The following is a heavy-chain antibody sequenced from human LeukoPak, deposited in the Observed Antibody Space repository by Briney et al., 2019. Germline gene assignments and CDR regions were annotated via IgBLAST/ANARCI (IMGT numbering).Heavy chain of an antibody. D-gene: IGHD2-15*01. J-gene: IGHJ6*02. CDR1: GYTFTSYG. Sequence: ASVKVSCKASGYTFTSYGISWVRQAPGQGLEWMGWISAYNGNTNYAQKLQGRVTMTTDTSTSTAYMELRSLRSDDTAVYYCARDPPGYCSGGSCCPDTGYYYGMDVWGQGTTVTVSS. CDR3: ARDPPGYCSGGSCCPDTGYYYGMDV. CDR2: ISAYNGNT. V-gene: IGHV1-18*01.